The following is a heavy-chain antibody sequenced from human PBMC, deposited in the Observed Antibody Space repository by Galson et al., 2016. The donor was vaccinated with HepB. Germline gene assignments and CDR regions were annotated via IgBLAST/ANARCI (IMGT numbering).Heavy chain of an antibody. J-gene: IGHJ4*02. D-gene: IGHD2-8*02. CDR3: ASWWQTPASYFDY. V-gene: IGHV3-7*01. CDR1: GFTFSSDW. CDR2: IKQDGSEK. Sequence: SLRLSCAASGFTFSSDWMSWVRQAPGKGLEWVANIKQDGSEKYYVDSVKGRFTISRDNAKNSLYLQMNSLRAEDTAVYYCASWWQTPASYFDYWGQGTLVTV.